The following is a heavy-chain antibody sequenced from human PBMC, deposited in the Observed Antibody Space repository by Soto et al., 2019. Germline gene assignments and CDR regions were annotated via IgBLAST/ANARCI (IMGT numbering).Heavy chain of an antibody. CDR3: AKGGRFPEARYYFLDV. CDR2: INDSGST. V-gene: IGHV4-34*01. Sequence: LETLCLTCGVDGESFSGYYWTWIRQPPGKGLEWIGEINDSGSTNHKPSLKSRVTMSIDTSKNQFSLNLRSVTAADTGVYYCAKGGRFPEARYYFLDVWGNGTTVTVSS. CDR1: GESFSGYY. J-gene: IGHJ6*03. D-gene: IGHD3-3*01.